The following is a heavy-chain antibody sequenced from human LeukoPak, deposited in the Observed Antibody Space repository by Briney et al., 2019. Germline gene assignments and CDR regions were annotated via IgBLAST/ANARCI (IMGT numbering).Heavy chain of an antibody. J-gene: IGHJ6*03. D-gene: IGHD6-19*01. CDR1: GFTFSAYA. CDR3: ARACTSGWREPLYYYYYYMDV. CDR2: ISTDGTNK. V-gene: IGHV3-30*04. Sequence: GGSLRLSCAAPGFTFSAYAIHSVRQAPGKGLEWVAVISTDGTNKFYADSVKGRFTISRDNSKYTLYLQLSSLGADDAAVYYCARACTSGWREPLYYYYYYMDVWGRGTSVTVSS.